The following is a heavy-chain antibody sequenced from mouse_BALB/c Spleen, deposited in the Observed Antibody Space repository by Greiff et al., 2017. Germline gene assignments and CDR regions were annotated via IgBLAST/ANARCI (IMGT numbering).Heavy chain of an antibody. CDR3: ARGGYAMDD. Sequence: DVMLVESGGGLVQPGGSLRLSCATSGFTFTDYYMSWVRQPPGKALEWLGFIRNKANGYTTEYSASVKGRFTISRDNSQSILYLQMNTLRAEDSATYYCARGGYAMDDWGQGTSVTVSS. J-gene: IGHJ4*01. CDR1: GFTFTDYY. V-gene: IGHV7-3*02. CDR2: IRNKANGYTT.